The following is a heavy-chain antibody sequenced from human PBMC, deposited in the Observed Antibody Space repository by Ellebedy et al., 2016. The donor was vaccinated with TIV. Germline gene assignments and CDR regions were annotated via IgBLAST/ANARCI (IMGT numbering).Heavy chain of an antibody. CDR3: VKGVAIPEGKVTFPEY. CDR1: GFTFSSCS. J-gene: IGHJ4*02. V-gene: IGHV3-64D*06. D-gene: IGHD4-11*01. Sequence: GESLKISCSASGFTFSSCSMVWVRQSPERGLEYVSAISYSGNNTYYADSVKGRFTISRGNSKNTLYLQMSSLRVEDTAVYYCVKGVAIPEGKVTFPEYWGQGTLVTVSS. CDR2: ISYSGNNT.